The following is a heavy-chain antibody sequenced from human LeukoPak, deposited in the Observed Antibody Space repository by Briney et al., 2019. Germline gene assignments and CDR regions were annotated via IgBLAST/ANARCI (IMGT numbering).Heavy chain of an antibody. CDR1: GGSISSGGYS. J-gene: IGHJ6*02. CDR3: ARLSEGLYGMDV. V-gene: IGHV4-30-2*01. Sequence: SETLSLTCTVSGGSISSGGYSWSWIRQPPGKGLEWIGYIYHSGSTYYNPSLKSRVTISVDRSKNQFSLKLSSVTAADTAVYYCARLSEGLYGMDVWGQGTTVTVSS. CDR2: IYHSGST.